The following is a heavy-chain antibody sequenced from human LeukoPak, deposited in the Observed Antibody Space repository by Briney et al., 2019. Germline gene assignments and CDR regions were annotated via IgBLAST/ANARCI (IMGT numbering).Heavy chain of an antibody. CDR3: TKSNSWYYFDY. V-gene: IGHV3-15*01. CDR2: IKNKTDGGTT. CDR1: GFTFSNAW. J-gene: IGHJ4*02. D-gene: IGHD2-2*01. Sequence: GGSLRLSCAASGFTFSNAWMSWVRQAPGKGLEWIGRIKNKTDGGTTDYAAPVKGRFTVSRDDSKNTLYLHMNSLKTGDTAIYYCTKSNSWYYFDYWGQGTVVTVSS.